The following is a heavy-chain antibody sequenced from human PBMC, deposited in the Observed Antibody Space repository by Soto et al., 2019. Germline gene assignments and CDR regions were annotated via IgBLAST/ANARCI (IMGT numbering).Heavy chain of an antibody. CDR1: GGSLSSYH. CDR2: IYNSGNT. D-gene: IGHD1-1*01. J-gene: IGHJ6*03. CDR3: AVNWNDYYYYYMDV. Sequence: PSETLSLTCTVSGGSLSSYHWSWIRQPPGKGLEWIGYIYNSGNTKYNPSLKSRVTISVDTSKNQFSLKLSSVTAADTAVYYCAVNWNDYYYYYMDVWGKGTTVTVSS. V-gene: IGHV4-59*08.